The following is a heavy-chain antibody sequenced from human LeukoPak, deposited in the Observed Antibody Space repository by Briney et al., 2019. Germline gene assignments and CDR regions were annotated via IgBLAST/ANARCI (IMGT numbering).Heavy chain of an antibody. Sequence: GGSLRLSCTASGFRFGDYAMSWFRQAPGKELEWVGFIRSKPRGGTTEYAASVKGRFTISRDDSKSIAYLQMNSLKTEDTGVYYCTRDLSFIGYCTSTSCLWGQGTLVTVSS. CDR2: IRSKPRGGTT. CDR3: TRDLSFIGYCTSTSCL. CDR1: GFRFGDYA. J-gene: IGHJ4*02. V-gene: IGHV3-49*03. D-gene: IGHD2-2*01.